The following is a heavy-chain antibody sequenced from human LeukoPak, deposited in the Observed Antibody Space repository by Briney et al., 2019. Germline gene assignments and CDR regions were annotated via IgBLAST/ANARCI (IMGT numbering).Heavy chain of an antibody. Sequence: GGSLRLSCAASGFTFSSYGMHWVRQAPGKGLEWVAFIRYDGSNKYYADSVKGRFTISRDNSKNTLYLQMNSLRAEDTAVYYCAKDGDYGGKDHGNDYWGQGTLVTVSS. J-gene: IGHJ4*02. CDR1: GFTFSSYG. CDR2: IRYDGSNK. D-gene: IGHD4-23*01. V-gene: IGHV3-30*02. CDR3: AKDGDYGGKDHGNDY.